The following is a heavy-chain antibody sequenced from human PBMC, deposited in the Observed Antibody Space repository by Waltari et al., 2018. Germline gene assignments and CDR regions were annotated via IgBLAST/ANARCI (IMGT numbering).Heavy chain of an antibody. Sequence: QVQLVQSGAEVKKPGASVKVSCKVSGYTLTEFSMPRVRNAPGKGLEWMGGFDPEDGETIYAQKFQGRVTMTEDTSTDTAYMELSSLRSEDTAVYYCATTVRGYSSGWYSVDYWGQGTLVTVSS. J-gene: IGHJ4*02. CDR1: GYTLTEFS. CDR2: FDPEDGET. CDR3: ATTVRGYSSGWYSVDY. D-gene: IGHD6-19*01. V-gene: IGHV1-24*01.